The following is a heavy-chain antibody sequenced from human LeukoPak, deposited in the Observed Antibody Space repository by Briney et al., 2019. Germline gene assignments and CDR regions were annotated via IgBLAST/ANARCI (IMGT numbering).Heavy chain of an antibody. Sequence: PSETLSLTCTVSGGSISSSSYYWGWIRQPPGKGLEWIGSIYYSGSTYYNPSLKSRVSISVHTSKNQFSLKLRSVTAADTAVYYCARPVPSRLGWFDPWGQGTLVTVSS. J-gene: IGHJ5*02. D-gene: IGHD1-1*01. V-gene: IGHV4-39*01. CDR2: IYYSGST. CDR3: ARPVPSRLGWFDP. CDR1: GGSISSSSYY.